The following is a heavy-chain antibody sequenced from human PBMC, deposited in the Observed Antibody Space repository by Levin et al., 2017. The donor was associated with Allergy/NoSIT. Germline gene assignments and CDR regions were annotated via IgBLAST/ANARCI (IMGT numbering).Heavy chain of an antibody. CDR2: INHSGST. D-gene: IGHD3-9*01. CDR3: ARGGLVLRYFDWPTKADY. V-gene: IGHV4-34*01. J-gene: IGHJ4*02. CDR1: GGSFSGYY. Sequence: PGGSLRLSCAVYGGSFSGYYWSWIRQPPGKGLEWIGEINHSGSTNYNPSLKSRVTISVDTSKNQFSLKLSSVTAADTAVYYCARGGLVLRYFDWPTKADYWGQGTLVTVSS.